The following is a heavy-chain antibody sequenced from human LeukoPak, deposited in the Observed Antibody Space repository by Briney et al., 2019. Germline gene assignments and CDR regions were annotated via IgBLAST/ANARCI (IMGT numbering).Heavy chain of an antibody. Sequence: GGSLRLSCAASGFTFSSYAMSWVRQAPGKGLEWVSAISGSGGSTYNADSVKGRFTISRDNSKNTLYLQMNSLRAEDTAVYYCAKDYGDYGSFDYWGQGTLVTVSS. J-gene: IGHJ4*02. D-gene: IGHD4-17*01. CDR1: GFTFSSYA. CDR2: ISGSGGST. CDR3: AKDYGDYGSFDY. V-gene: IGHV3-23*01.